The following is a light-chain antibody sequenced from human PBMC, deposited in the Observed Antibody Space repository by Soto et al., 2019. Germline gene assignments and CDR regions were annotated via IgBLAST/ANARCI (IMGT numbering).Light chain of an antibody. CDR1: QGIGSW. CDR2: DAS. Sequence: DIQITQSPSSVSSSVGDRVTSTCRATQGIGSWLAWYQQKPGKAPNLLIYDASKLNSGVPSRFSGSGSGTDFRLTISSLQTEDFATYYCQQANTFPHSFGGGTRWKS. J-gene: IGKJ4*01. CDR3: QQANTFPHS. V-gene: IGKV1-12*01.